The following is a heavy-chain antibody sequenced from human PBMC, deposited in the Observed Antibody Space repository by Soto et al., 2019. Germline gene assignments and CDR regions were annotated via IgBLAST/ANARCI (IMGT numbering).Heavy chain of an antibody. J-gene: IGHJ4*02. CDR1: GVDFSSYA. D-gene: IGHD2-15*01. CDR2: ITDTGDST. V-gene: IGHV3-23*01. CDR3: AKDAAGRVAARFEH. Sequence: EVQILESGGGLVQPGGSLRLSCSASGVDFSSYAMSWVRQAPGKGLDWVSSITDTGDSTYYSDSVKGRFTVSRDNSKNTLFLQMNSLSVEDTAIYNCAKDAAGRVAARFEHWGQGSLVTVSS.